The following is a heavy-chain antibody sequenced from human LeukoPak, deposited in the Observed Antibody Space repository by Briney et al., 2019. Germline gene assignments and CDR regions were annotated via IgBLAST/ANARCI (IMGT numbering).Heavy chain of an antibody. CDR1: GFTFSSYW. Sequence: GGSLRLSCAASGFTFSSYWMSWVRQAPGKGLEWVANIKQDGSEKYYVDSVKGRFTISRDNAKNSLYLQMNSLRAEDTAVYYCARDAAIVVVPAAIRYWGQGTLVTVSS. CDR3: ARDAAIVVVPAAIRY. CDR2: IKQDGSEK. V-gene: IGHV3-7*01. D-gene: IGHD2-2*02. J-gene: IGHJ4*02.